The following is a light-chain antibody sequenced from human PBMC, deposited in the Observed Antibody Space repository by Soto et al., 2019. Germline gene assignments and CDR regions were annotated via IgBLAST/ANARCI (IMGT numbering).Light chain of an antibody. Sequence: QSALTQPASVSGSPGQSITISCTGTNSDVGGYNYVSWYQHQPGKVPKLMSYGVNNRPSGGCHRFSASKSGNTASLIISGLQTEDEADYYCVSYTSSNTLVFGGGTKLTVL. CDR1: NSDVGGYNY. CDR2: GVN. V-gene: IGLV2-14*03. J-gene: IGLJ2*01. CDR3: VSYTSSNTLV.